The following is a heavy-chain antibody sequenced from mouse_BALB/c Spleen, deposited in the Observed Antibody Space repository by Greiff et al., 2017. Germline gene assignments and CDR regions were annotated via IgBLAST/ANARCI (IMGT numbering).Heavy chain of an antibody. CDR1: GYSFTGYY. J-gene: IGHJ4*01. Sequence: VHVKQSGPELVKPGASVKISCKASGYSFTGYYMHWVKQSHVKSLEWIGRINPYNGATSYNQNFKDKASLTVDKSSSTAYMELHSLTSEDSAVYYCASAITTVEGYYAMDYWGQGTSVTVSS. CDR2: INPYNGAT. D-gene: IGHD1-1*01. V-gene: IGHV1-31*01. CDR3: ASAITTVEGYYAMDY.